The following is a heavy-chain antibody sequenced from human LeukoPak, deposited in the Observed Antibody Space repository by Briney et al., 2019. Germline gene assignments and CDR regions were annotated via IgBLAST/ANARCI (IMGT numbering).Heavy chain of an antibody. J-gene: IGHJ6*02. V-gene: IGHV4-31*03. CDR2: IYYSGST. D-gene: IGHD1-26*01. Sequence: PSETLSLTCTVSGGSISSGGYYWSWIRQHPGKGLEWIGYIYYSGSTYYSPSLKSRVTISVDTSKNQFSLKLSSVTAADTAVYYCARGGGNYYYYYGMDVWGQGTTVTVSS. CDR1: GGSISSGGYY. CDR3: ARGGGNYYYYYGMDV.